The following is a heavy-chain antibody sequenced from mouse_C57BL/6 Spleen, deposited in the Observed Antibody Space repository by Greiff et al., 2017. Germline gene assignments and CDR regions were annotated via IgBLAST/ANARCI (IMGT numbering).Heavy chain of an antibody. CDR1: GYTFTSYW. CDR3: ARYQRDAMDY. Sequence: QVQLQQPGTELVKPGASVQLSCKASGYTFTSYWMHRVKQRPGQGLEWIGNINPSNGGNNDNEKFKSKATLTVDKSSSTAYMQLSSLTSEDSAVYYCARYQRDAMDYWGQGTSGTVSS. V-gene: IGHV1-53*01. CDR2: INPSNGGN. J-gene: IGHJ4*01.